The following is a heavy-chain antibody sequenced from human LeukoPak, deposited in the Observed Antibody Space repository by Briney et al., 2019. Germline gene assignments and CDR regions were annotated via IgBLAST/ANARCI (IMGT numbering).Heavy chain of an antibody. CDR3: ASATYYYGSGSSTIFDY. D-gene: IGHD3-10*01. J-gene: IGHJ4*02. CDR1: GGSISDIINY. V-gene: IGHV4-39*07. CDR2: IYYSGST. Sequence: SETLSLTCTVSGGSISDIINYWGWIRQPPGKGLEWIGSIYYSGSTSYNPSLKSRVTISVDTSKNQFSQKLSSVTAADTAVYYCASATYYYGSGSSTIFDYWGQGTLVTVSS.